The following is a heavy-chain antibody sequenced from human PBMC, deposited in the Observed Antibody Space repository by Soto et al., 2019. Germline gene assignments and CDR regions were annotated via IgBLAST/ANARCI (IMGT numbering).Heavy chain of an antibody. D-gene: IGHD3-3*01. V-gene: IGHV3-48*02. Sequence: PGGSLRLSCAASGFTFSSYSMNWVRQAPGKGLEWVSYISSSSSTIYYADSVKGRFTISRDNAKNSLYLQMNSLRDEDTAVYYCAREGAFTIFGVVTSYGMDVWGQGTTVTVSS. CDR3: AREGAFTIFGVVTSYGMDV. CDR2: ISSSSSTI. CDR1: GFTFSSYS. J-gene: IGHJ6*02.